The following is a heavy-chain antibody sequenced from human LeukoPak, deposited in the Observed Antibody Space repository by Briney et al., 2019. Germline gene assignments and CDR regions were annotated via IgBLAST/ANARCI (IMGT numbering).Heavy chain of an antibody. V-gene: IGHV1-69*04. Sequence: SVKVSCEASGGTFSSYAISWVRQAPGQGLEWMGRIIPIFGIANYAQKFQGRVTITADKSTSTAYMELSSLRSEDTAVYYCARVDSHTDPWGQGTLVTVSS. CDR2: IIPIFGIA. CDR3: ARVDSHTDP. D-gene: IGHD2-21*01. J-gene: IGHJ5*02. CDR1: GGTFSSYA.